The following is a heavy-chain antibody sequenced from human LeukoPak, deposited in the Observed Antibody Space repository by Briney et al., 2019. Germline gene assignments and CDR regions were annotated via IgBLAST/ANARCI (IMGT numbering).Heavy chain of an antibody. J-gene: IGHJ4*02. D-gene: IGHD5-12*01. V-gene: IGHV3-23*01. CDR3: AKGRGSSDYVFDY. CDR1: GFTFSGYW. CDR2: ISGSGERT. Sequence: GGSLRLSCTASGFTFSGYWMHWVRQAPGKGLEWVSGISGSGERTYYADSVKGRFTISRDNSKNTLYLQMDSLRAEDTAVYYCAKGRGSSDYVFDYWGQGILVTVSS.